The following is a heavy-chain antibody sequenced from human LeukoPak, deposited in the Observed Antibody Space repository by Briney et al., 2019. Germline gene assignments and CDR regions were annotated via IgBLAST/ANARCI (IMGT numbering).Heavy chain of an antibody. Sequence: GGSLRLSCAASGFTFSSYAMSWVRQAPGKGLEWVSAISGSGGSTYYADSVKGRFTISRDNSKNTLYLQMNSLRAEDTAVYYCAKGLRSGWSLLYFDYWGQGTLVTVSS. D-gene: IGHD6-19*01. J-gene: IGHJ4*02. CDR3: AKGLRSGWSLLYFDY. V-gene: IGHV3-23*01. CDR2: ISGSGGST. CDR1: GFTFSSYA.